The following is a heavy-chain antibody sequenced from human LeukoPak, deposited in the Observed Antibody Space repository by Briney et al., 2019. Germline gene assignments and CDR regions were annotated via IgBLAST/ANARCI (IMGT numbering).Heavy chain of an antibody. J-gene: IGHJ4*02. D-gene: IGHD6-13*01. Sequence: GGSLRLSCAASGFTFSSYSMNWVRQAPGKGLEWVSAISSGSSYIYYAGSVKGRFTISRDNARNSLYLQMNSLRAEDTAMYYCAREGAAAAPYWGQGTLVTVSS. CDR3: AREGAAAAPY. CDR1: GFTFSSYS. V-gene: IGHV3-21*01. CDR2: ISSGSSYI.